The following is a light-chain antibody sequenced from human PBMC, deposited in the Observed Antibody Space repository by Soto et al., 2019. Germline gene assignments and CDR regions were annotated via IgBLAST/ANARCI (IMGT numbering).Light chain of an antibody. V-gene: IGKV3-11*01. CDR2: DAS. CDR3: QQRSNWPPRIT. Sequence: EIVLTQSPATLSLSPGERATLSCRASQSVSSYLAWYQQKPGQAPRLLIYDASNRATGIPARFSGSGSGTDFTFTISSLEPEDFAVYYCQQRSNWPPRITFGQGTRLEIK. J-gene: IGKJ5*01. CDR1: QSVSSY.